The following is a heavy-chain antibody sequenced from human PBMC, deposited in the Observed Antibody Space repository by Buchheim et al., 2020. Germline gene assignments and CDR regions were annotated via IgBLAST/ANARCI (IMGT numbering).Heavy chain of an antibody. CDR3: ARAGVFGVVIIMDYYGMDV. CDR1: GYTFTSYA. CDR2: INAGNGNT. V-gene: IGHV1-3*01. J-gene: IGHJ6*02. Sequence: QVRLEQSGAEVKKPGASVKVSCKASGYTFTSYAMHWVRQAPGQRLEWMGWINAGNGNTKYSQKFQGRVTITRDTSASTAYMELSSLRSEDTAVYYCARAGVFGVVIIMDYYGMDVWGQGTT. D-gene: IGHD3-3*01.